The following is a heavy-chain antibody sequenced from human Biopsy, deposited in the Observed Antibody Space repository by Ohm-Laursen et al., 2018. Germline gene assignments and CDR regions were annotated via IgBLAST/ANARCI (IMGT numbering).Heavy chain of an antibody. J-gene: IGHJ2*01. CDR2: AYYTGST. Sequence: TLALTCAVSGDSISSYYWSWIRQPPGKGLEWIGYAYYTGSTDYNPSLQSRVTISVDTSKNHFSLRLRSVTPADTAIYYCARDRGYYSDRTVPRYFDLWGRGTLVTVSS. CDR1: GDSISSYY. CDR3: ARDRGYYSDRTVPRYFDL. V-gene: IGHV4-59*01. D-gene: IGHD3-22*01.